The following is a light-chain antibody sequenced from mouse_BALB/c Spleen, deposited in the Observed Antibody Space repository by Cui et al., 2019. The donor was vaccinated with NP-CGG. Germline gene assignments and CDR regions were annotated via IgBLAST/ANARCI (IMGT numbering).Light chain of an antibody. CDR2: GTN. CDR1: TGAVITSNY. V-gene: IGLV1*01. Sequence: QPTVTPVSELTTSPGETVTLTCRSSTGAVITSNYANWVQEKPDHLFTGLIGGTNNRAPGVPARFSGSLIGDKAALTITGAQTEDEAIYFCALWYSNHWVFGGGTKLTVL. J-gene: IGLJ1*01. CDR3: ALWYSNHWV.